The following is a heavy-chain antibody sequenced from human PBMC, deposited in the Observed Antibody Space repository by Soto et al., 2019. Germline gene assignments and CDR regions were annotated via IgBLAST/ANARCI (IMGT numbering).Heavy chain of an antibody. CDR3: ARDLGDHCSGGSCYSQEGY. CDR2: IIPIFGTA. J-gene: IGHJ4*02. D-gene: IGHD2-15*01. V-gene: IGHV1-69*06. CDR1: GGTFSSYA. Sequence: QVQLVQSGAEVKKPGSSVKVSCKASGGTFSSYAISWVRQAPGQGLEWMGGIIPIFGTANYAQKFQGRVTITADKSTSTAYMELSSLRSEDTAVYYCARDLGDHCSGGSCYSQEGYRGQGTLVTVSS.